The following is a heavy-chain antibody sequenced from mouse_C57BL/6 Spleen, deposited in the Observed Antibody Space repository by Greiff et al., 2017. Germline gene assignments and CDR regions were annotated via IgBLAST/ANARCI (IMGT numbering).Heavy chain of an antibody. CDR1: GYTFTSYW. V-gene: IGHV1-64*01. Sequence: QVQLQQPGAELVKPGASVKLSCKASGYTFTSYWMHWVKQRPGQGLEWIGMIHPNSGSTNYNEKFKSKATLTVDKSSSTAYMQRSSLTSEDSAVYYCARDGIRDYAMDYWGQGTSVTVSS. CDR3: ARDGIRDYAMDY. CDR2: IHPNSGST. J-gene: IGHJ4*01.